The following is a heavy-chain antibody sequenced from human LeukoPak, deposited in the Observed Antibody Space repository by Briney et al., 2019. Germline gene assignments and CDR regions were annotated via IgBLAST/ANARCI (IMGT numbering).Heavy chain of an antibody. CDR3: ARGYCSGGSCYHFDS. CDR1: GYTFTGYY. Sequence: ASVKVSCKASGYTFTGYYIHWVRQAPGQGLEWMGWVNSNSGGTHYAQKFEGRVTMTRDTSISTAYMELSRLKIDDTALYYCARGYCSGGSCYHFDSWGQGTLVTVSS. D-gene: IGHD2-15*01. V-gene: IGHV1-2*02. J-gene: IGHJ4*02. CDR2: VNSNSGGT.